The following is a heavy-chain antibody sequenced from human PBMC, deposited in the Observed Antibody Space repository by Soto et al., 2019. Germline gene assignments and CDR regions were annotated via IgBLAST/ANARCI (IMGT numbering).Heavy chain of an antibody. V-gene: IGHV1-69*12. CDR3: ARVEAVAGLYNYHGLDV. CDR1: GGTFSNYA. J-gene: IGHJ6*02. Sequence: QVQLVQSGAEVKKPGSSVKVSCKVSGGTFSNYAIDWVRLAPGHGLEWMGGIVPIFGTTYYTQKFQGRAKIIADDSTTTAYLEMSSLRSDDTAIYYCARVEAVAGLYNYHGLDVWGQGTAVTVSS. CDR2: IVPIFGTT. D-gene: IGHD6-19*01.